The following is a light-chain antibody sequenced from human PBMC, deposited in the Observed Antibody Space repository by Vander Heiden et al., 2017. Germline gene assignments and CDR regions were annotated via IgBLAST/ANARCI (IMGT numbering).Light chain of an antibody. Sequence: QSVLTQPPSASGTPGQRVTIPCSGSSPNIGSRTVNWYQHLPGTAPKLLLYSNNQRPSGVPDRISASKSGTSASLAVSGLQSEDEADYYCSAWDNSLNAWVFGGGTKLTVL. V-gene: IGLV1-44*01. CDR3: SAWDNSLNAWV. CDR2: SNN. CDR1: SPNIGSRT. J-gene: IGLJ3*02.